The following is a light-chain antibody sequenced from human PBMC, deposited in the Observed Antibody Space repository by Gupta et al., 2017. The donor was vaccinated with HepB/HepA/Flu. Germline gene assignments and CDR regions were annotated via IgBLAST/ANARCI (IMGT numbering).Light chain of an antibody. CDR3: SSYTITNTLEV. Sequence: QSALTQPASVSGSPGQSIAISCPGTSSDIGGYNFVSWYQQHPGKAPKLILYDVNNRPSGVSNRFSGSKSGNTASLTISGLQAEDEADYYCSSYTITNTLEVFGSGTKVNVL. CDR2: DVN. J-gene: IGLJ1*01. V-gene: IGLV2-14*01. CDR1: SSDIGGYNF.